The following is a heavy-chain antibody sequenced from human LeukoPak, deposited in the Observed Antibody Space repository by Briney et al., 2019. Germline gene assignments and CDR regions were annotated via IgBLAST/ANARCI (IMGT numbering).Heavy chain of an antibody. D-gene: IGHD3-3*01. CDR1: GDSISRYY. J-gene: IGHJ5*02. CDR2: IYTSGST. CDR3: ARVGCDFWSGYCWFDP. Sequence: SETLSLTCTVSGDSISRYYWSWIRQPPGKGLEWIGDIYTSGSTNYNPALKSRGTISVDTSKNQFSLKLSSVTAADTAVYYCARVGCDFWSGYCWFDPWGQGTLVTVSS. V-gene: IGHV4-4*08.